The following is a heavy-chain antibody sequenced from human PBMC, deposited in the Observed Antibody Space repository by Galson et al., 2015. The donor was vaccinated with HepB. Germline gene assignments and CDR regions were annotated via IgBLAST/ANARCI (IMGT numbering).Heavy chain of an antibody. CDR3: ARVMLTTVTTSSYYYYYGMGV. V-gene: IGHV1-69*06. Sequence: SVKVSCKASGGTFSSYAISWVRQAPGQGLEWMGGIIPIFGTANYAQKFQGRVTITADKSTSTAYMELSSLRSEDTAVYYCARVMLTTVTTSSYYYYYGMGVWGQGTTVTVSS. CDR1: GGTFSSYA. J-gene: IGHJ6*02. CDR2: IIPIFGTA. D-gene: IGHD4-17*01.